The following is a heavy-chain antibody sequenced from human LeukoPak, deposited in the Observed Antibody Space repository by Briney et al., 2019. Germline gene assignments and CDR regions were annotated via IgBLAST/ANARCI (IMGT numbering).Heavy chain of an antibody. J-gene: IGHJ4*02. D-gene: IGHD3-10*01. V-gene: IGHV1-18*01. CDR3: ARDHEYYYGSGSYYPGGCDY. CDR2: ISAYNGNT. Sequence: ASVKVSSKASGYIFISYGISWVRQAPGQGLEWMGWISAYNGNTKYAQKLQGRVTMTTDTSTSTAYMELRSLRSDDTAVYYCARDHEYYYGSGSYYPGGCDYWGQGTLVTVPS. CDR1: GYIFISYG.